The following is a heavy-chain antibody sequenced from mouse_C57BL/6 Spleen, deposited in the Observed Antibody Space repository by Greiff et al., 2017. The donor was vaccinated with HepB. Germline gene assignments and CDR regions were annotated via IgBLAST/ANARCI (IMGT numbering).Heavy chain of an antibody. CDR2: IDPSDSYT. J-gene: IGHJ2*01. D-gene: IGHD2-4*01. V-gene: IGHV1-69*01. CDR1: GYTFTSYW. CDR3: ARKGNYDGNFDY. Sequence: QVQLKQPGAELVMPGASVKLSCKASGYTFTSYWMHWVKQRPGQGLEWIGEIDPSDSYTNYNQKFKGKSTLTVDKSSSTAYMQLSSLTSEDSAVYYCARKGNYDGNFDYWGQGTTLTVSS.